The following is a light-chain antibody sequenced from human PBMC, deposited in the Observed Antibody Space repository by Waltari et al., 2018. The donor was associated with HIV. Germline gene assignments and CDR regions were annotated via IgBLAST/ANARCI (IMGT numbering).Light chain of an antibody. CDR1: EDISNS. CDR2: DAS. V-gene: IGKV1-33*01. CDR3: QQYDNLPLT. Sequence: DIQMTQSPSSLSASVGARATITLQAIEDISNSLNWYQQTPGKAPKLLIYDASNLETGVPSRFSGGGSGTDFTFTISSLQPEDIAAYYCQQYDNLPLTFGGGTKVEIK. J-gene: IGKJ4*01.